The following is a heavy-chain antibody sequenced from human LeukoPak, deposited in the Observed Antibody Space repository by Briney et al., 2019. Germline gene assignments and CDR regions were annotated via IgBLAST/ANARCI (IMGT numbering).Heavy chain of an antibody. Sequence: PGGTLRLSCAASGFTFSSYGMSWVRQAPGKGLEWVGRIKSKTDGGTTDYAAPVKGRFTISRDDSKNTLYLQMNSLKTEDTAVYYCTTPIRYFDWLWGDHDAFDIWGQGTMVTVSS. V-gene: IGHV3-15*01. CDR3: TTPIRYFDWLWGDHDAFDI. CDR2: IKSKTDGGTT. J-gene: IGHJ3*02. CDR1: GFTFSSYG. D-gene: IGHD3-9*01.